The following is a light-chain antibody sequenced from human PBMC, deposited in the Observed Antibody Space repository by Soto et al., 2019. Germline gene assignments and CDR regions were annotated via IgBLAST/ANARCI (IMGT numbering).Light chain of an antibody. Sequence: EIVMTQSPATLSVSPGERATLSCRASQSVSSNLAWYQQKPGQAPRLLIYGASTRATGIPARFSGSGSGTEFTLTISSLQSEDFAVYYCQQYAFGHGTKVEIK. CDR2: GAS. V-gene: IGKV3-15*01. CDR1: QSVSSN. CDR3: QQYA. J-gene: IGKJ1*01.